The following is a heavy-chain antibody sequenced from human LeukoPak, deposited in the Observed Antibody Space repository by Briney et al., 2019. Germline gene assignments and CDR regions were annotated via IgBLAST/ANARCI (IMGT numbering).Heavy chain of an antibody. CDR2: ISSSSYI. Sequence: PGGSLRLSCAASGFTFSSYSMNWVRQSPGKGLEWVSSISSSSYIYYADPVKGLFTISRDNAKKSLYLQMNSLRAEDTAVYYCARGVAYYYDSRGSLAGDYWGQGTLVTVSS. J-gene: IGHJ4*02. CDR3: ARGVAYYYDSRGSLAGDY. V-gene: IGHV3-21*01. D-gene: IGHD3-22*01. CDR1: GFTFSSYS.